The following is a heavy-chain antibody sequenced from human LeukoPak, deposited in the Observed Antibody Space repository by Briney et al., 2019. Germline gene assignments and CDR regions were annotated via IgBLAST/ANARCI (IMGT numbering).Heavy chain of an antibody. D-gene: IGHD3-22*01. V-gene: IGHV4-59*01. CDR2: IYYSGST. CDR1: GGSLSSYY. J-gene: IGHJ3*02. CDR3: ARVPYYYDSSGSFDI. Sequence: SETLSLTCTVSGGSLSSYYWSWIRQPPGKGLEWIGYIYYSGSTNYNPSLKSRVTISVDTSKNQFSLKLSSVTAADTAVYYCARVPYYYDSSGSFDIWGQGTMVTVSS.